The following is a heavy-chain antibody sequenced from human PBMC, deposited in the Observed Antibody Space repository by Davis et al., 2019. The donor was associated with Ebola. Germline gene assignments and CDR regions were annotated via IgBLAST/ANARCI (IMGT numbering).Heavy chain of an antibody. CDR1: VGSISGDY. J-gene: IGHJ3*02. D-gene: IGHD5-24*01. V-gene: IGHV4-59*01. Sequence: SETLSLPCTVSVGSISGDYWSWIRQPPGKGLEWIGYIHYSGSTNYNSSLKSRFTISVDTSKNQFSLKLSSLIAADTAVYYCVGGRWLIWGQGTMVTVSS. CDR2: IHYSGST. CDR3: VGGRWLI.